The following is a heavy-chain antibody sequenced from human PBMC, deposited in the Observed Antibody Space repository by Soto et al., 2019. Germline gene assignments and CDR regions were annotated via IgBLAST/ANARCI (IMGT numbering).Heavy chain of an antibody. CDR2: IHYTGST. D-gene: IGHD2-21*02. Sequence: QVQLQQSGPGLVEPSQTLSLTCAVSGGSISSEYFHWTWIRQSPGKGLEGIGYIHYTGSTMYNPSFKSRLTMAVDTTKPQFSLKPTSVTAADTAVYFCAREDDGGDRDYYGLDVWGQGTTVTVSS. V-gene: IGHV4-30-4*08. CDR1: GGSISSEYFH. CDR3: AREDDGGDRDYYGLDV. J-gene: IGHJ6*02.